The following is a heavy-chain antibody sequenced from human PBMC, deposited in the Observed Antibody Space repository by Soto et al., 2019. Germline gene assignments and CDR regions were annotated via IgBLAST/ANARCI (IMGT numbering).Heavy chain of an antibody. CDR1: GFTFSDFY. V-gene: IGHV3-11*01. CDR2: ISSSGSTV. CDR3: AREQWCQFDL. J-gene: IGHJ5*02. D-gene: IGHD2-8*01. Sequence: QVQLVESGGGLVNPGGSLRLSCAASGFTFSDFYMSWIRQSPGKGLEWVSTISSSGSTVAYADSVKGRSTISRDNAKNSLFLQMNSLKSEDTAVYYCAREQWCQFDLWGQGALATVSS.